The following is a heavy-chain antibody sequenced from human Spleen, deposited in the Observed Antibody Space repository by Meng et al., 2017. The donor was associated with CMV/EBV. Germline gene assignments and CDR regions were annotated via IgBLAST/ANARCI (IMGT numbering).Heavy chain of an antibody. Sequence: TFTSFNIHWVRRDPGQGLEWMGIINPDGGNTNYAQNVQGRVTMTRDTSTSTVYMELSSLRSEDTAFYYCARRFCSSSSSSSCSLDYWGQGTLVTVSS. CDR1: TFTSFN. CDR2: INPDGGNT. CDR3: ARRFCSSSSSSSCSLDY. J-gene: IGHJ4*02. V-gene: IGHV1-46*01. D-gene: IGHD2-2*01.